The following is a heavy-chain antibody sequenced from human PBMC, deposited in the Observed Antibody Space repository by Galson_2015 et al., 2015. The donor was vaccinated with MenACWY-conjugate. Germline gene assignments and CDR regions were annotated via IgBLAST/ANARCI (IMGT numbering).Heavy chain of an antibody. J-gene: IGHJ4*02. V-gene: IGHV3-23*01. CDR1: GFSFSTYA. D-gene: IGHD3-22*01. Sequence: SLRLSCAAAGFSFSTYAMSWVRQAPGKGLEWVSAISARGGSKYYADSVKGRFSISRDNSKNTLYLEMNSLRVEDTAVYYCAKGVSDYYDSPVLDYWGQGTLVPVSS. CDR2: ISARGGSK. CDR3: AKGVSDYYDSPVLDY.